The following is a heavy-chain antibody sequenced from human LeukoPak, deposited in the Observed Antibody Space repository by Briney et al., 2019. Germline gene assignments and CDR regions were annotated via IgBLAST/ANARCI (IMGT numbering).Heavy chain of an antibody. Sequence: ASVKVSCKSSLYTFTNRGISWVRQAPGQGLEWMGWISTYTGDTNFAQNFQGRVTLTTDTTTSTAYMELRSLRSDDTAFYYCARERGRMTMAGDYWGQGTLVTVSS. CDR1: LYTFTNRG. CDR3: ARERGRMTMAGDY. J-gene: IGHJ4*02. CDR2: ISTYTGDT. D-gene: IGHD4/OR15-4a*01. V-gene: IGHV1-18*01.